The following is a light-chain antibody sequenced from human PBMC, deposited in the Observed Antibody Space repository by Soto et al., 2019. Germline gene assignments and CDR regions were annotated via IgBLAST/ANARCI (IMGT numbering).Light chain of an antibody. V-gene: IGKV1-39*01. CDR3: QQSYRAPYT. CDR2: ATS. J-gene: IGKJ2*01. Sequence: DIHMTQSPSSLSASVGDTVTITCRSSQTISTYLYWYQQKPGQAPKALIYATSNLQSGVPSRFSRSGSGADFTLTINNLQPEDSATYFCQQSYRAPYTFGQGTNVEIK. CDR1: QTISTY.